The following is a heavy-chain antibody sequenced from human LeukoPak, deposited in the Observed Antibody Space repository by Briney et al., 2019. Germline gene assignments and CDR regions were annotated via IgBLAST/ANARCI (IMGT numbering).Heavy chain of an antibody. D-gene: IGHD3-3*01. J-gene: IGHJ4*02. V-gene: IGHV4-38-2*01. Sequence: PSETLSLTCAVSGYSISSGYYWGWIGQPPGKGLEWIGSIYHSGSTYYNPSLKSRVTISVDTSKNQFSLKLSSVTAADTAVYYCARLNDFWEDYWGQGTLVTVSA. CDR3: ARLNDFWEDY. CDR2: IYHSGST. CDR1: GYSISSGYY.